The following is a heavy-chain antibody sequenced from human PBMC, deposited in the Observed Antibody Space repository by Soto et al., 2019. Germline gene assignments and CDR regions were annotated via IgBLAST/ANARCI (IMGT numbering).Heavy chain of an antibody. CDR2: INPNSGGT. CDR3: ARDRRTKVTTN. CDR1: GYTFTGYY. V-gene: IGHV1-2*02. D-gene: IGHD4-17*01. Sequence: ASVKVSCKASGYTFTGYYMHWVRQAPGQGLEWMGWINPNSGGTNYAQKFQGRVTITADKSTSTAYMELSSLRSEDTAVYYCARDRRTKVTTNWGQGTLVTVSS. J-gene: IGHJ4*02.